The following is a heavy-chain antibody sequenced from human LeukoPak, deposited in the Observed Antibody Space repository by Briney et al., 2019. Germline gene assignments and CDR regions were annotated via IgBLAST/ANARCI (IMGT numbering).Heavy chain of an antibody. CDR3: ARGRTVTRCLDY. J-gene: IGHJ4*02. V-gene: IGHV4-31*03. D-gene: IGHD4-11*01. CDR2: IYYSGST. Sequence: SQTLSLTCTASGGSISSGGYYWSWIRQHPGKGLEWIGYIYYSGSTYYNPSLKSRVTISVDTSKNQFSLKLSSVTAADTAVYYCARGRTVTRCLDYWGQGTLVTVSS. CDR1: GGSISSGGYY.